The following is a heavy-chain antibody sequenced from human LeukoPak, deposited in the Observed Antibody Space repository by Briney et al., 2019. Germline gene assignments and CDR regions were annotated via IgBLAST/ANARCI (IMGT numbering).Heavy chain of an antibody. Sequence: GGSLRLSCVVSGFTFGGYAMHWVRQAPGKGLGWVAVISFDGSNKFYAESVKGRFTISRDNSKNTLYLQMNSLRAEDTAVYYCVPRKEWSCYMDVWGKGTTVTVSS. D-gene: IGHD3-3*01. CDR1: GFTFGGYA. CDR2: ISFDGSNK. CDR3: VPRKEWSCYMDV. V-gene: IGHV3-30*03. J-gene: IGHJ6*03.